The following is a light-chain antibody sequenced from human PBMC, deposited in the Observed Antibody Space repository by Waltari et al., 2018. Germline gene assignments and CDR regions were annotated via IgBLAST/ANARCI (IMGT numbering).Light chain of an antibody. V-gene: IGKV3-20*01. J-gene: IGKJ3*01. CDR1: QTVNSAH. CDR3: QQYDGNVFT. CDR2: VTS. Sequence: EFVLTQSPGTLSLSPGERATLSCRASQTVNSAHTSWYQQKAGQPPRLLVYVTSTRATSIPDRFSGSGSGTDFTLTISRLEPEDSAVYYCQQYDGNVFTIGPGSVVEI.